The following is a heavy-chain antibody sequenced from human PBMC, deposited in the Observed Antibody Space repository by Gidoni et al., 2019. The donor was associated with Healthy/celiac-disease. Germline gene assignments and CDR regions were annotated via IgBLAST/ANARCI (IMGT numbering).Heavy chain of an antibody. J-gene: IGHJ5*02. CDR2: SIPIFGTA. Sequence: QVQLVQSGAEVKKPGSSVKVSCKASGGTFSSYAIRWVRQAPGQGLEWMGGSIPIFGTANYAQKFQGRVTITADESTSTAYMELSSLRSEDTAVYYCARDPLPGACTSCPSNWFDPWGQGTLVTVSS. CDR3: ARDPLPGACTSCPSNWFDP. CDR1: GGTFSSYA. V-gene: IGHV1-69*01. D-gene: IGHD2-2*01.